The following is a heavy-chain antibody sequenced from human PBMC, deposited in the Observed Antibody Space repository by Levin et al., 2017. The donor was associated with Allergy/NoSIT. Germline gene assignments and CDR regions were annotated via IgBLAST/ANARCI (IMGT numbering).Heavy chain of an antibody. V-gene: IGHV4-34*01. CDR3: ATYHPFVEGNRYYCNDAGGWFDP. CDR2: INHSGST. Sequence: SETLSLTCAVYGWSFSGYYWSWIRQAPGKGLEWVGEINHSGSTNYNPSLKSRVIITVDTSKNQFSLKLSSVPAADAAAYYCATYHPFVEGNRYYCNDAGGWFDPWGQGTLVTVSS. J-gene: IGHJ5*02. D-gene: IGHD1-1*01. CDR1: GWSFSGYY.